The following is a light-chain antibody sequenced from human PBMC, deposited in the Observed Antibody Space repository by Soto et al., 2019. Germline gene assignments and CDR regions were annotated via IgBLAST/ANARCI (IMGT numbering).Light chain of an antibody. Sequence: EILLTQSPDSLSLSPGDRATLSCRASQSFSSTFVAWYQQKPGQAPRLLIYGASSRATGIPDRFSGSGSGTDFALTISRLEPEDFAVYYCQQYASSVTFGQWTKVEIK. CDR3: QQYASSVT. V-gene: IGKV3-20*01. J-gene: IGKJ1*01. CDR2: GAS. CDR1: QSFSSTF.